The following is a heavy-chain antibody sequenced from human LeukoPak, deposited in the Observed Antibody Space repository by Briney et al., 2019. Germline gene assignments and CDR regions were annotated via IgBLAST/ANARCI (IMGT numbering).Heavy chain of an antibody. J-gene: IGHJ4*02. CDR3: ARDLDTRNSYEFAY. Sequence: GGSLRLSCAASGFSFSSNWMNWVRQAPGKGLEWVANIKRDGSEEYYVDSVKGRFTISRDNAKNSLYLQMDSLRAEDTAVYYCARDLDTRNSYEFAYWGQGTLVTVSS. CDR1: GFSFSSNW. D-gene: IGHD5-18*01. CDR2: IKRDGSEE. V-gene: IGHV3-7*04.